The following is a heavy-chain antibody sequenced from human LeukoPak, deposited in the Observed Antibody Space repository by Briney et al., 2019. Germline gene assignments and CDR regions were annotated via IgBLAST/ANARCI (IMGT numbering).Heavy chain of an antibody. Sequence: GGSLRLSCAASGFTLSSYWMSWARQAPGKGLEWVANIKQDGSEKYYVDTVKGRFTISRDNAKNSLYLQMNSLRAEDTAVYYCARIAVAGFDYWGQGTLVTVSS. D-gene: IGHD6-13*01. CDR1: GFTLSSYW. CDR3: ARIAVAGFDY. V-gene: IGHV3-7*01. J-gene: IGHJ4*02. CDR2: IKQDGSEK.